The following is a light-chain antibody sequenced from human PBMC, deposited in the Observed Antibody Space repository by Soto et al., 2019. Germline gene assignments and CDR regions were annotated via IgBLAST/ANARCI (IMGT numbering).Light chain of an antibody. CDR2: GVT. V-gene: IGLV2-14*01. CDR1: SSDVGGYNY. CDR3: SSYTSSTTLSVI. Sequence: QSALTQPASVSGSPGQSITISCTGTSSDVGGYNYVSWYQQHPGKAPKPMIYGVTNRPSGVSNRFSGSKSGNTASLTISGLQADDEADYYCSSYTSSTTLSVIFGGGTKLTVL. J-gene: IGLJ2*01.